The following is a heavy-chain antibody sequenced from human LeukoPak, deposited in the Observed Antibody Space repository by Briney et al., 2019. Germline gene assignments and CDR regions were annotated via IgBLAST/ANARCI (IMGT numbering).Heavy chain of an antibody. CDR1: GFTFSNYA. CDR2: ISYDGSNK. CDR3: AKSVVAALDYFDY. J-gene: IGHJ4*02. V-gene: IGHV3-30*01. D-gene: IGHD2-15*01. Sequence: GRSLRLSCAASGFTFSNYAMHWVRQAPGKGLEWVAVISYDGSNKYYADSVKGRFTISRDNSKNTLYLQMNSLRAEDTAVYYCAKSVVAALDYFDYWGQGTLVTVSS.